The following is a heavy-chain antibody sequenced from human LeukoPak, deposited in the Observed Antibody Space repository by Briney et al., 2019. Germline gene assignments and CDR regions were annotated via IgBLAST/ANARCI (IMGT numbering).Heavy chain of an antibody. J-gene: IGHJ3*02. Sequence: GGSLRLSCAASGFTFDDYAMHWVRQAPGKGLEWVSGICWNSGSIGYADSVKGRFTISRDNAKNSLYLQMNSLRAEDTALYYCAKDSSSSSWSVAFDMWGEETMVSVP. V-gene: IGHV3-9*01. D-gene: IGHD6-13*01. CDR2: ICWNSGSI. CDR1: GFTFDDYA. CDR3: AKDSSSSSWSVAFDM.